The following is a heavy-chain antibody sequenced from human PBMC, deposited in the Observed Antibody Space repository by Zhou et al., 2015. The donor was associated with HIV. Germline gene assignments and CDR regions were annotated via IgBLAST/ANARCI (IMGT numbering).Heavy chain of an antibody. V-gene: IGHV3-15*01. Sequence: EVQLVESGGGLGKAWGGPVRLSCAASGFTFSNLWMTWVRQAPGKGLEWVGHIRSNIDGGTTDYAAPVKGRFTISRDDSKNTLYLQMNSLKTEDTAVYYCSTDVPGSGSRYIDVWGKGTTVTVSS. D-gene: IGHD3-10*01. J-gene: IGHJ6*04. CDR2: IRSNIDGGTT. CDR1: GFTFSNLW. CDR3: STDVPGSGSRYIDV.